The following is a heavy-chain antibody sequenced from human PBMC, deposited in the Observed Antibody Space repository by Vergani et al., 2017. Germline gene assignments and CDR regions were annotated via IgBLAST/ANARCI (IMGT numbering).Heavy chain of an antibody. CDR2: IYHSGGA. J-gene: IGHJ4*01. D-gene: IGHD3-9*01. CDR3: ALTESFILRYFHWAL. V-gene: IGHV4-39*01. CDR1: GGSITSSSYY. Sequence: QLHLQESGPGLVKPSETLSLTCTVSGGSITSSSYYWGWIRQPPGKGLEWIGNIYHSGGAYYNPSLKGRVTISVDTSKNQFSLEVTSVTPADTAIYFCALTESFILRYFHWALWGQGTLVTVSS.